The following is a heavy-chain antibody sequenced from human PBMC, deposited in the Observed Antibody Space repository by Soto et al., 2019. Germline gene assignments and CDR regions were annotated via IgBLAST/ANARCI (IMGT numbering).Heavy chain of an antibody. Sequence: SVKVSCKASGGTFSSYTISWVRQAPGQGLEWMGRIIPILGIANYAQKFQGRVTITADKSTSTAYMELSSLRSEDTAVYYCARDRRKGIVVVPAATQGWFDPWAQGTLVTFSS. D-gene: IGHD2-2*01. CDR2: IIPILGIA. CDR1: GGTFSSYT. CDR3: ARDRRKGIVVVPAATQGWFDP. V-gene: IGHV1-69*04. J-gene: IGHJ5*02.